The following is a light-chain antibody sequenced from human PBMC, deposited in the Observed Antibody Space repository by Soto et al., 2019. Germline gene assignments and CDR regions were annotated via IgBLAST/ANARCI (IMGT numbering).Light chain of an antibody. Sequence: EIVLTQAPATLSLSPGERATLSCRASQSVSSYLAWYQQKPGKAPRLLIYDASNRATGIPARFSGSGSGTYYTLTISSLEPEDFAVYYCQQRSNWPPALTFGGGTKVEIK. CDR3: QQRSNWPPALT. V-gene: IGKV3-11*01. CDR1: QSVSSY. J-gene: IGKJ4*01. CDR2: DAS.